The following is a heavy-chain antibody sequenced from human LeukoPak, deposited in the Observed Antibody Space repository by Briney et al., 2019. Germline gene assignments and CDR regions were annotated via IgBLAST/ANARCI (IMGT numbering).Heavy chain of an antibody. J-gene: IGHJ4*02. V-gene: IGHV3-23*01. D-gene: IGHD5-18*01. CDR3: ARDQVVDTFDY. CDR1: GFTFSSYA. Sequence: GGSLRLSCAASGFTFSSYATSWVRQAPGKGLEWVSAISGSGGSTYYADSVKGRFTISRDNSKNTLYLQMNSLRAEDTAVYYCARDQVVDTFDYWGQGTLVTVSS. CDR2: ISGSGGST.